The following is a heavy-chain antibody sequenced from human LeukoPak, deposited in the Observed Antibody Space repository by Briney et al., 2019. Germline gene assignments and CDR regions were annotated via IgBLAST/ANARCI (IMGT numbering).Heavy chain of an antibody. V-gene: IGHV3-9*01. CDR2: TSWNSGSI. D-gene: IGHD6-13*01. Sequence: GRSLRLSCAAPGFTFDDYAMHWVRQAPGKGLEWVSGTSWNSGSIGYADSVKGRFTISRDNAKNSLYLQMNSLRAEDTAVYYCVKDGIAAAGTALGWGQGTLVTVSS. CDR3: VKDGIAAAGTALG. J-gene: IGHJ4*02. CDR1: GFTFDDYA.